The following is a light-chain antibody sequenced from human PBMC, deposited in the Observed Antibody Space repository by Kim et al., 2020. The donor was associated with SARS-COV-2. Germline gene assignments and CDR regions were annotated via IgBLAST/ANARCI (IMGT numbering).Light chain of an antibody. CDR3: SSYTDSNTLI. V-gene: IGLV2-8*01. CDR2: EVS. J-gene: IGLJ2*01. Sequence: GRSVTISCSGTHSDVGRFNYVSWYQNHPGRAPNLMIYEVSRRPSGVPDRFSGSKSGNTASLTVSGLQAEDEADYYWSSYTDSNTLIFGGGTQLTVL. CDR1: HSDVGRFNY.